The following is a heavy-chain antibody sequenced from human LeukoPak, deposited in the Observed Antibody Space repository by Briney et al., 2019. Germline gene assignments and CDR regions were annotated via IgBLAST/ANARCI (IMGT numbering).Heavy chain of an antibody. J-gene: IGHJ4*02. D-gene: IGHD3-22*01. CDR2: ISYDGSNK. CDR3: AKDNSGYYYFDY. V-gene: IGHV3-30*18. Sequence: PGGSLRLSCAASGFTFSSYGMHWVRQAPGKGLEWVAVISYDGSNKYYADSVKGRFTISRDNSKNTLYLQMNSLRAEDTAVYYCAKDNSGYYYFDYWGQGTLVTVSS. CDR1: GFTFSSYG.